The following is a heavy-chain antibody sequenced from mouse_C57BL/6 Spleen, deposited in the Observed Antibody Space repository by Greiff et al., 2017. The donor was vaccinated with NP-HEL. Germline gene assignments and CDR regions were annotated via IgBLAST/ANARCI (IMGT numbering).Heavy chain of an antibody. CDR1: GFTFSSYA. CDR2: ISDGGSYT. D-gene: IGHD1-1*01. Sequence: EVKLMESGGGLVKPGGSLKLSCAASGFTFSSYAMSWVRQTPEKRLEWVATISDGGSYTYYPDNVKGRFTISRDNAKNNLYLQMSHLKSEDTAMYYCARDRKLLRYFDVWGTGTTVTVSS. J-gene: IGHJ1*03. CDR3: ARDRKLLRYFDV. V-gene: IGHV5-4*01.